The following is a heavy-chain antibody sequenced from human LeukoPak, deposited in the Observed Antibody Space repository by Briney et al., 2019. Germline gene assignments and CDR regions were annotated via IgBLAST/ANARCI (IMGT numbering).Heavy chain of an antibody. J-gene: IGHJ4*02. CDR2: ISYDGSNK. Sequence: GGSLRLSCAASGFTFSSYAMHWVRQAPGKGLEWVAVISYDGSNKYYADSVKGRFTISRDNSKNTLYLQMNSLRAEDTAVYYCARAELYYDILTGYPIGYRGQGTLVTVSS. CDR3: ARAELYYDILTGYPIGY. CDR1: GFTFSSYA. V-gene: IGHV3-30*04. D-gene: IGHD3-9*01.